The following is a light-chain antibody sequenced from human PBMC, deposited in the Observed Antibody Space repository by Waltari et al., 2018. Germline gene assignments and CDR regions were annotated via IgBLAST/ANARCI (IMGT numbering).Light chain of an antibody. J-gene: IGKJ2*01. CDR1: QSVLYSSNNKNY. CDR2: WAS. Sequence: DIVMTQSPDSLAVSLGERATINCKSSQSVLYSSNNKNYLAWYQQKPGQPPKLLIYWASTRESGVPDRFSGSGSGTDFTLTISSLQAEDVAVYYYQQCYLTPYTFGQGTNLEIK. V-gene: IGKV4-1*01. CDR3: QQCYLTPYT.